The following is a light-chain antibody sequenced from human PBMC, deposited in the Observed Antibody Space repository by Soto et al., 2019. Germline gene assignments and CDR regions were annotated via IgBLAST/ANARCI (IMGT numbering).Light chain of an antibody. J-gene: IGLJ2*01. CDR1: STDIGGYNF. CDR2: EVY. CDR3: TSFARSEDPRVL. V-gene: IGLV2-8*01. Sequence: QSALTQPPSASASPGQSVTISCTGSSTDIGGYNFVSWYQQQPGKAPTLLIYEVYKRPAGVPDRFSGSKSGNTASLTVSGLQADDEADYYCTSFARSEDPRVLFGGGTKVTVL.